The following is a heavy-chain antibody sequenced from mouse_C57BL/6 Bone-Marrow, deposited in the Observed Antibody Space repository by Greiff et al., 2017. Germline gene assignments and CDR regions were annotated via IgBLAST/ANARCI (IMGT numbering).Heavy chain of an antibody. Sequence: VQLQQPGAELVMPGASVTLSCNASGYTFTSYWMHWVQQRPGPGLELIGEIDPSDSYPNYNQQFKGKSTLTVDKSSSPAYMQLSSLTSEDSAVYYCARAGTYYAMDYWGKGTSVTVSS. CDR3: ARAGTYYAMDY. V-gene: IGHV1-69*01. J-gene: IGHJ4*01. D-gene: IGHD3-3*01. CDR2: IDPSDSYP. CDR1: GYTFTSYW.